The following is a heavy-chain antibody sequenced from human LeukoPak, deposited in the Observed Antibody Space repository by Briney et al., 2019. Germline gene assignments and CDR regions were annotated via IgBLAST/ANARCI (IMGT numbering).Heavy chain of an antibody. D-gene: IGHD5-12*01. V-gene: IGHV4-31*03. Sequence: PSETLSLTCTVSGGSISSGGYYWSWIRQHPGKGLEWIGYIYYSGSTYYNPSLKSRVTISVDTSKNQFPLKLSSVTAADTAVYYCARAVDDAFDIWGQGTMVTVSS. CDR2: IYYSGST. CDR1: GGSISSGGYY. J-gene: IGHJ3*02. CDR3: ARAVDDAFDI.